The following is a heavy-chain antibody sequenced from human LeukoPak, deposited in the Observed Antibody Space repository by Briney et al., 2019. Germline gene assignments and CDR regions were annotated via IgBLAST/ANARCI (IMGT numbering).Heavy chain of an antibody. CDR1: CYSISSGYY. CDR2: IYHSGST. CDR3: AREAGVSYGLYYYYYGMDV. D-gene: IGHD5-18*01. V-gene: IGHV4-38-2*02. J-gene: IGHJ6*04. Sequence: PSETLSLTCAVSCYSISSGYYWGWIRQPPGKGLEWIGSIYHSGSTYYNPSLKSRVTISVDTSKNQFSLKLSSVTAADTAVYYCAREAGVSYGLYYYYYGMDVWGKGTTVTVSS.